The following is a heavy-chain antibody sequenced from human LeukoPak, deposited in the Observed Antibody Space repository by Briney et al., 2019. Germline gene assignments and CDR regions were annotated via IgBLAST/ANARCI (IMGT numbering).Heavy chain of an antibody. D-gene: IGHD6-19*01. V-gene: IGHV3-23*01. CDR1: GFTFSTCP. Sequence: GGSLRLSCVASGFTFSTCPMHWVRQAPGRGLEWVSGISGSGAKAYYSDSVKGRFTISRDNSKNTLYLQMNSLRAEDTAVYYCARDDIAVAGTDYWGQGTLVTVSS. J-gene: IGHJ4*02. CDR3: ARDDIAVAGTDY. CDR2: ISGSGAKA.